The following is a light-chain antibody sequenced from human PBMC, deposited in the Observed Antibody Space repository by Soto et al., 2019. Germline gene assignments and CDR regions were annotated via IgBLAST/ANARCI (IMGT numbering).Light chain of an antibody. V-gene: IGKV3-20*01. CDR3: QHYVSPPIT. Sequence: EIVLTPSPGTLSLSPGERATLSCRASERLSSVYLAWYQQRPGQPPRLLIYGASNRATGIPDRFSGSGSGTDFTLTISSLEPEDFAVYYCQHYVSPPITFGQGTRLEIK. CDR2: GAS. CDR1: ERLSSVY. J-gene: IGKJ5*01.